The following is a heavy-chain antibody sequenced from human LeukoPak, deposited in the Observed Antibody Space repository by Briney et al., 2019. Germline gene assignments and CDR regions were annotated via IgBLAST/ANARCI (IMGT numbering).Heavy chain of an antibody. Sequence: GGSLRLSCTASGFTFSSYSMNWVRQAPGKGLEWVSSISGSTTYIYYADSVKGRLTISRDSAKNSLYLQMNSLRAEDTAVYYCARDKDSSGWYYFDYWGQGTLVTVSP. CDR1: GFTFSSYS. D-gene: IGHD6-19*01. J-gene: IGHJ4*02. CDR3: ARDKDSSGWYYFDY. V-gene: IGHV3-21*01. CDR2: ISGSTTYI.